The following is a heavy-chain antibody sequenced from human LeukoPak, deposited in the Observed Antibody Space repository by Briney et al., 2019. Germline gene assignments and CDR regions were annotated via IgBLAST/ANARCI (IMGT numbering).Heavy chain of an antibody. CDR3: ARHDPVGYYQRGMDV. D-gene: IGHD2-15*01. Sequence: PSETLSLTCTVSGGSISGYFGSFIRQPPGQGLELIGYVHYSGITLYNPSLLGRVTMSVDTSRNQFFLKLSSVTAADTAVYYCARHDPVGYYQRGMDVWGQGTTVIVSS. V-gene: IGHV4-59*08. J-gene: IGHJ6*02. CDR1: GGSISGYF. CDR2: VHYSGIT.